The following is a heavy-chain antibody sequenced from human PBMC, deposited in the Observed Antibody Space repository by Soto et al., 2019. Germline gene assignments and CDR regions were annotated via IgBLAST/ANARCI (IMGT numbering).Heavy chain of an antibody. D-gene: IGHD6-6*01. J-gene: IGHJ6*02. V-gene: IGHV5-10-1*01. CDR3: ASEYSSSAIYYYYGMDV. Sequence: GESLKISCKGSGYSFTSYWISWVRQMPGKGLEWIGRIDPSDSYTNYSPSFQGHVTISADKSISTAYLQWSSLKASDTAMYYCASEYSSSAIYYYYGMDVWGQGTTVTVSS. CDR1: GYSFTSYW. CDR2: IDPSDSYT.